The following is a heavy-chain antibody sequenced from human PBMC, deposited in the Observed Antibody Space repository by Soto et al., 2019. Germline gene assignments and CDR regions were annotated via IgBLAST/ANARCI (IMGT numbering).Heavy chain of an antibody. CDR1: GFSLSTSGMC. D-gene: IGHD6-13*01. J-gene: IGHJ5*02. Sequence: XGPTLVNPTQTLTLTCTFSGFSLSTSGMCVSWIRQPPGKALEWLALIDWDDDKYYSTSLKTRLTISKDTSKNQVVLTMTNMDPVDTATYYCARTQGIAAAGTCWFDQWGQGALVTVSS. CDR3: ARTQGIAAAGTCWFDQ. CDR2: IDWDDDK. V-gene: IGHV2-70*01.